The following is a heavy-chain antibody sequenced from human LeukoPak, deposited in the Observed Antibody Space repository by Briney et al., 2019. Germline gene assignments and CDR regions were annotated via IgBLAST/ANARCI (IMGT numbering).Heavy chain of an antibody. J-gene: IGHJ4*02. V-gene: IGHV3-33*06. CDR2: IWNDGSNE. D-gene: IGHD4-11*01. Sequence: PGRSLRLSCAASGFTFSHFGMHWVRQAPGKGLEWVAVIWNDGSNEYYADSVKGRFTISRDNSKNTVSLQMNSLRDEDTAVYYCANDAQRGFDYSNSLEYWGQGTLVTVSS. CDR3: ANDAQRGFDYSNSLEY. CDR1: GFTFSHFG.